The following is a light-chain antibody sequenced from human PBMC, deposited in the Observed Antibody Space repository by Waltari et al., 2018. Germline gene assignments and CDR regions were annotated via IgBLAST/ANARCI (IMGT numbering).Light chain of an antibody. CDR1: EDVPSGY. CDR2: GAS. CDR3: QQYGSLPWT. V-gene: IGKV3-20*01. Sequence: EIILTQSPATLSLSPGDRATLSCRASEDVPSGYLAWYQQKPGQAARLLIFGASSGATGVPDRVSGSESGTDFTLTSRRLEPEDFAVYYCQQYGSLPWTFGQGTKVEIK. J-gene: IGKJ1*01.